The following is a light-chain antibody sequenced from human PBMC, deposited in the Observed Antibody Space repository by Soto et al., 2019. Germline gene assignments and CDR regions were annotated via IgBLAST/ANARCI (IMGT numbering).Light chain of an antibody. V-gene: IGKV3-11*01. Sequence: EIVLTQSPATLSLSPGERATLSCGASRSVSSYLAWYQQKPGEAPRLLIYDASYRATGIPARFSGSGSGTEIALTISSLEPEDFAVYYCQRRSDWHRRLTFGGGTKVEIK. CDR3: QRRSDWHRRLT. J-gene: IGKJ4*01. CDR1: RSVSSY. CDR2: DAS.